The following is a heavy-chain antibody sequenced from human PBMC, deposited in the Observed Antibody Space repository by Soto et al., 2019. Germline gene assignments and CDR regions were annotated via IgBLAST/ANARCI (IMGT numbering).Heavy chain of an antibody. Sequence: SETLSLTCTVSGASVTSAGYSWSWIRQSPGKGLEWIGFIIYKGATKYNPSLESRVTMSVDTPKNQFLLKLSSVTAADTALYYCARTRNSNDWGAWVWGQGTLVTVS. CDR1: GASVTSAGYS. D-gene: IGHD3-16*01. V-gene: IGHV4-61*08. J-gene: IGHJ4*02. CDR3: ARTRNSNDWGAWV. CDR2: IIYKGAT.